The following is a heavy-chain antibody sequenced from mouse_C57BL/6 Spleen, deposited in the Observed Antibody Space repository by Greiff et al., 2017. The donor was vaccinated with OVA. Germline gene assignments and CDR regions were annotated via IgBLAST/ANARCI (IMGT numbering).Heavy chain of an antibody. D-gene: IGHD1-1*01. Sequence: VQLQQPGAELVKPGASVKLSCKASGYTFTSYWMHWVKQRPGPGLEWIGMIHPNSGSPNYNEKFKSKATLTVDKSSSTAYMQLSSLTSEDSAVYYCARCSYYCSSYSDIDVWGTGTTVTVSS. V-gene: IGHV1-64*01. CDR3: ARCSYYCSSYSDIDV. CDR2: IHPNSGSP. J-gene: IGHJ1*03. CDR1: GYTFTSYW.